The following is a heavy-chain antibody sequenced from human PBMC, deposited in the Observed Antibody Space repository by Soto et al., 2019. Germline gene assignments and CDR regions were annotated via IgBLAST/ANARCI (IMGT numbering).Heavy chain of an antibody. CDR1: GFTFSSYA. CDR2: ISSNGGST. J-gene: IGHJ4*02. D-gene: IGHD3-10*01. Sequence: PGGSLRLSCSASGFTFSSYAMHWVRQAPGKGLEYVSAISSNGGSTHYADSVKGRFTISRDNSKNTLYLQMSSLRAEDTAVYYCVKDEGPVLWFGELFDYWGQGTLVTVSS. V-gene: IGHV3-64D*08. CDR3: VKDEGPVLWFGELFDY.